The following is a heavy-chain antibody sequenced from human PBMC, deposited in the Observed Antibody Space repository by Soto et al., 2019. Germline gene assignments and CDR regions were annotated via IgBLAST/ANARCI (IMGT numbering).Heavy chain of an antibody. D-gene: IGHD2-21*02. V-gene: IGHV3-23*01. CDR2: IRGSGSPT. Sequence: GGSLRLSCAASGFTFSNYVMNWVRQAPGKGLEWVSGIRGSGSPTYYADSVKGRFTISRDNSKNTLYLQVNSLRAEDTAVYYCAKSVETFYYGQDVWGQGTTVTVSS. J-gene: IGHJ6*02. CDR3: AKSVETFYYGQDV. CDR1: GFTFSNYV.